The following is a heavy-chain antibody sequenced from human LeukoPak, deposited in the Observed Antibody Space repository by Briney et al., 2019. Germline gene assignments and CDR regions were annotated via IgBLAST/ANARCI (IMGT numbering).Heavy chain of an antibody. Sequence: GPSLRLSCAASGSTFSDYYMSWIRQAPGKGLGWVSYISSSGSTIYYADSVKGRFTISRDNAKNSLYLQMNSLRAEDTAVYYCARGGDGYNYHTGHFDYWGQGTLVTVSS. CDR1: GSTFSDYY. J-gene: IGHJ4*02. CDR2: ISSSGSTI. CDR3: ARGGDGYNYHTGHFDY. D-gene: IGHD5-24*01. V-gene: IGHV3-11*04.